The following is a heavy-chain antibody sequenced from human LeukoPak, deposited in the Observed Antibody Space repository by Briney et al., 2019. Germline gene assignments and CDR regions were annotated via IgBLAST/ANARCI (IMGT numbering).Heavy chain of an antibody. CDR2: ISSGGSTI. D-gene: IGHD1-26*01. CDR1: GFTFNTYN. Sequence: GALRLFFAASGFTFNTYNMKWGRQAPRKGLGGVSYISSGGSTIYYADSVKGRFTISRDNAKNSLFLQMNSLRAEDTAVYFCARVQPEATTHGLDYWGQGTLVTVSS. J-gene: IGHJ4*02. V-gene: IGHV3-48*04. CDR3: ARVQPEATTHGLDY.